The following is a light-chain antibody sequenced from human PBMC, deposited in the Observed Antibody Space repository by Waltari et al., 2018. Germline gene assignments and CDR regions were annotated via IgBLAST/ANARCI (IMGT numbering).Light chain of an antibody. J-gene: IGLJ2*01. CDR3: QSYDPSLSVV. V-gene: IGLV1-40*01. CDR1: GSNLRPGYE. CDR2: GPS. Sequence: QSVPTQPPSVSGAPGQRVSISCTGSGSNLRPGYELHGYQQHPGKAPKLLIYGPSARPPGVPDRFFGSQSGHSASLAITALQAEDEAEYYCQSYDPSLSVVFGGGTKLTVL.